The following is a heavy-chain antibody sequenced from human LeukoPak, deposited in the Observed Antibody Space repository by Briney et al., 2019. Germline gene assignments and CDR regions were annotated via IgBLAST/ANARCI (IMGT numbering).Heavy chain of an antibody. Sequence: ASVKVSCKASGYTFTGYYMHWVRQAPGQGLEWMGIINPSGGSTSYAQKFQGRVTMTRDTSTSTVYMELSSLRSEDTAVYYCARQWTLTTYDYWGQGTLVTVSS. CDR1: GYTFTGYY. CDR2: INPSGGST. D-gene: IGHD4-17*01. V-gene: IGHV1-46*01. J-gene: IGHJ4*02. CDR3: ARQWTLTTYDY.